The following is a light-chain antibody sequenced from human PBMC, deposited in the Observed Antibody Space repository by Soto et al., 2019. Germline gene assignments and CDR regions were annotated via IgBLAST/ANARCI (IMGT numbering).Light chain of an antibody. V-gene: IGLV2-14*03. CDR2: DVS. Sequence: QSVLTQPASVSGSPGQSITISCTGTSSDIGGHNYVSWYQHHPGKAPKLMIYDVSDRPSGVSNRFSGSKSGNTASLTISGLQAEDEADYYCSSYTTSTTLLFGGGTQLTVL. CDR1: SSDIGGHNY. J-gene: IGLJ2*01. CDR3: SSYTTSTTLL.